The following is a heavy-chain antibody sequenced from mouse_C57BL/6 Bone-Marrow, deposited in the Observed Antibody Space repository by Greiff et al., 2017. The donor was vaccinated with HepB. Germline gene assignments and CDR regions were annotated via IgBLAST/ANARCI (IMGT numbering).Heavy chain of an antibody. V-gene: IGHV1-78*01. Sequence: VQLQQSDAELVKPGASVKISCKVSGYTFTDHTIHWMKQRPEQGLEWIGYIYPRDGSSRYNEKFKGKATLTEEKSSSTAYMQLNSLTSEDSAVFFCAIRTTVGYFDVWGTGTTVTVSS. CDR2: IYPRDGSS. CDR1: GYTFTDHT. D-gene: IGHD1-1*01. CDR3: AIRTTVGYFDV. J-gene: IGHJ1*03.